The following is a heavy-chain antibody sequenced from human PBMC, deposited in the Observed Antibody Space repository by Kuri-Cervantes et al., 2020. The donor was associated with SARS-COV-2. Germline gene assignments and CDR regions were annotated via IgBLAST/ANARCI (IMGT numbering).Heavy chain of an antibody. J-gene: IGHJ4*02. CDR2: MNPNSGNT. CDR1: GYTFTSYG. CDR3: ASLGVDCSGGSCWQGFDY. D-gene: IGHD2-15*01. Sequence: ASVKVSCKASGYTFTSYGINWVRQATGQGLEWMGWMNPNSGNTDYAQKFQGRVTITRNTSISTAYMELSSLRSEDTAVYYCASLGVDCSGGSCWQGFDYWGQGTLVTVSS. V-gene: IGHV1-8*03.